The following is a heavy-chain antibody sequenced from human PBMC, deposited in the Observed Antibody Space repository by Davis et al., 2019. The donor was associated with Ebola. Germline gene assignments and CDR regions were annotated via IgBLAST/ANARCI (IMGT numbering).Heavy chain of an antibody. J-gene: IGHJ4*02. Sequence: GESLKISCAASGFTFSSYGMHWVRQAPGKGLEWVAVISYDGSNKYYADSVKGRFTISRDNSKNTLYLQMNSLRAEDTAVYYCAKAKYQLLFSDYWGQGTLVTVSS. V-gene: IGHV3-30*18. CDR2: ISYDGSNK. CDR1: GFTFSSYG. D-gene: IGHD2-2*01. CDR3: AKAKYQLLFSDY.